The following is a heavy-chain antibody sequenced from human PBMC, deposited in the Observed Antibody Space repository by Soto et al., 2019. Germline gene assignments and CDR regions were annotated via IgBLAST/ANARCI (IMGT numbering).Heavy chain of an antibody. CDR2: IYHSGST. CDR1: GGSISSGGYS. J-gene: IGHJ5*02. Sequence: QLQLQESGSGLVRPSQTLSLTCAVSGGSISSGGYSWNWIRQPPGKGLEWIGYIYHSGSTVYNPSLRRRVTISVDKSKNQFSLKLSSVTAADTAVYYCARDQLEGNWFDPRGQGTLVTVSS. CDR3: ARDQLEGNWFDP. D-gene: IGHD1-1*01. V-gene: IGHV4-30-2*01.